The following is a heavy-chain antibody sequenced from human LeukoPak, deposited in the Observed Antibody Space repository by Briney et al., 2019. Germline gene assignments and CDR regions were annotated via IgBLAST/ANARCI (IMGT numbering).Heavy chain of an antibody. Sequence: ALVKVSCKASGYIFTDYYINWVRQAPGQGLEWMAWIHSNSGGTSFAQKFQGRVTMTRDTSINTAYMDLSSLRSDDTAVYYCARVKVGARDSGMDVWGQGTPVTVSS. CDR1: GYIFTDYY. J-gene: IGHJ6*02. V-gene: IGHV1-2*02. CDR2: IHSNSGGT. CDR3: ARVKVGARDSGMDV. D-gene: IGHD1-26*01.